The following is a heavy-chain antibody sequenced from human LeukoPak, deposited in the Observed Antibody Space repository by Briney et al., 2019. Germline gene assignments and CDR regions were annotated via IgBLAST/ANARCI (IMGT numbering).Heavy chain of an antibody. V-gene: IGHV1-2*02. CDR1: GYTFTNYY. D-gene: IGHD3-3*01. Sequence: ASVKVSCKASGYTFTNYYIHWVRQAPGQGLEWMGGINPNSGGTIYAQKFQGRVTVTRDTSLTTAYMELSRLRSDDTAVYYCARDGETNDFWSPYVPLVFDYWGQGTLVAVSS. J-gene: IGHJ4*02. CDR3: ARDGETNDFWSPYVPLVFDY. CDR2: INPNSGGT.